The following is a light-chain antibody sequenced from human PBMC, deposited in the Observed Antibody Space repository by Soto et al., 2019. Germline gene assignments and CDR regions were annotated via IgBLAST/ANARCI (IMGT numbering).Light chain of an antibody. J-gene: IGKJ1*01. Sequence: DIQMTQSPSTLSASVGDRVTITCRASQTISTWLAWYQQRPGKAPKILIYDASSLETGVPSRFSGSGSVTYVPLTISSLQPDDFATYCCQQFFSYSRPFGQGNKVEIK. CDR3: QQFFSYSRP. CDR2: DAS. CDR1: QTISTW. V-gene: IGKV1-5*01.